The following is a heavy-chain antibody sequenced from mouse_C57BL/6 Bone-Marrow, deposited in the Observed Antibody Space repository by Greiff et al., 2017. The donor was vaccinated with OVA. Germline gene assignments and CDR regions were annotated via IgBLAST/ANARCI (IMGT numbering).Heavy chain of an antibody. J-gene: IGHJ3*01. CDR3: TRDYYGSSYTWFAY. Sequence: DVKLVESGEGLVKPGGSLKLSCAASGFTFSSYAMSWVRQTPEKRLEWVAYISSGGDYIYYADTVTGRFTITRDNARNTLYMQMSSLKSEDTAMYYCTRDYYGSSYTWFAYWGQGTLVTVSA. V-gene: IGHV5-9-1*02. D-gene: IGHD1-1*01. CDR1: GFTFSSYA. CDR2: ISSGGDYI.